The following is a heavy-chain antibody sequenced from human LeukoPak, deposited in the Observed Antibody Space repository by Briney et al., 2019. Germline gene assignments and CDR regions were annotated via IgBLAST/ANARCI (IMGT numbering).Heavy chain of an antibody. CDR2: IKQDGSEK. CDR1: GFTFSSYW. D-gene: IGHD3-10*02. J-gene: IGHJ6*04. CDR3: AELGITMIGGV. V-gene: IGHV3-7*01. Sequence: GGSLRLSCAASGFTFSSYWMSWVRQAPGKGLEWVANIKQDGSEKYYVDPVKGRFTISRDNAKNSLYLQMNSLRAEDTAVYYCAELGITMIGGVWGKGTTVTISS.